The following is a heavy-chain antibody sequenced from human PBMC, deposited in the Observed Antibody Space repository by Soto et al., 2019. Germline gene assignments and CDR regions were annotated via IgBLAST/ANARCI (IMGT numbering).Heavy chain of an antibody. CDR1: GGTFSSYA. V-gene: IGHV1-69*13. J-gene: IGHJ5*02. Sequence: GASVKVSCKASGGTFSSYAISWVRQAPGQGLEWMGGIIPIFGTANYAQKFQGRVTITADESTSTAYMELSSLRSEDTAVYYCARVRQQLVPRPNWFDPWGQGTLVTVSS. CDR3: ARVRQQLVPRPNWFDP. CDR2: IIPIFGTA. D-gene: IGHD6-13*01.